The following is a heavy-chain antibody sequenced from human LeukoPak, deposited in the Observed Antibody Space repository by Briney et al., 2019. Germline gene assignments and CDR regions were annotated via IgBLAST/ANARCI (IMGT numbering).Heavy chain of an antibody. Sequence: ASVKVSCKASGYTFTSYYMHWVRQAPGQGLEWMGIINPSGGSTSYVQKFQGRVTMTRDTSTSTVYMELSSLRSEDTAVYYCARDRLPLDYYYYYGMDVWGQGTTVTVSS. D-gene: IGHD3-16*01. J-gene: IGHJ6*02. CDR2: INPSGGST. CDR3: ARDRLPLDYYYYYGMDV. V-gene: IGHV1-46*01. CDR1: GYTFTSYY.